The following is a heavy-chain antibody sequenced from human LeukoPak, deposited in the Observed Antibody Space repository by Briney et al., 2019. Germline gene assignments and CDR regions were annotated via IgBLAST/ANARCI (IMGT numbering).Heavy chain of an antibody. D-gene: IGHD3-10*01. CDR3: ARVGLLGDWFAP. J-gene: IGHJ5*02. CDR2: IYYSGST. CDR1: GGSISSYY. V-gene: IGHV4-59*01. Sequence: SETLSLTCTVSGGSISSYYWSWIRQPPGKGLEWIGYIYYSGSTNYNPSLKSRVTISVDTSKNQFSLKLSSVTAADTAVYYCARVGLLGDWFAPGGRGTLVTVSS.